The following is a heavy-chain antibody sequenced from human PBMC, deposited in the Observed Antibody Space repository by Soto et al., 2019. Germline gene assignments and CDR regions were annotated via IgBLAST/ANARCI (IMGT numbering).Heavy chain of an antibody. CDR1: GFSFNNAW. J-gene: IGHJ2*01. CDR2: IKSKTDGGTT. V-gene: IGHV3-15*07. CDR3: TTVPAPFDL. Sequence: EVQLVESGGGLVKPGGSLRLSCAASGFSFNNAWMSWVRQAPGKGLEWVGRIKSKTDGGTTDYAAPVKGRFTISRDNQKNPLYLQMNTLKTGDTAVYYCTTVPAPFDLWGRGTLVTVSS.